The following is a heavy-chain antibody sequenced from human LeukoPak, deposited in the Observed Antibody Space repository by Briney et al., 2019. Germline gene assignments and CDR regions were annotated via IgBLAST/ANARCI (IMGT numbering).Heavy chain of an antibody. J-gene: IGHJ4*02. V-gene: IGHV3-48*03. D-gene: IGHD4-23*01. CDR2: ISSSGSTI. Sequence: GGSLRLSCAASGFTFSSYEMNWVRQAPGKGLEWVSYISSSGSTIYYADSVKGRFTISRDNAKNSLYLQMNSLRAEDTAVYYCARDRSLDGGNSNRDYWGQGTLVTVSS. CDR1: GFTFSSYE. CDR3: ARDRSLDGGNSNRDY.